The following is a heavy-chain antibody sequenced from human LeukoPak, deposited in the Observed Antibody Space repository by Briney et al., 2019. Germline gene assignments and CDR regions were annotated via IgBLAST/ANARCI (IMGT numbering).Heavy chain of an antibody. CDR1: GFTFSSYG. J-gene: IGHJ4*02. D-gene: IGHD3-22*01. Sequence: PGGSLRLSCAASGFTFSSYGMHWVRQAPGKGLEWVAVISYDGSNKYYADSVKGRFTISRDNSKNTLYLQMNSLRAEDTAVYYCAKEGFPLYYYDSSGYSREYYFGYWGQGTLVTVSS. CDR2: ISYDGSNK. CDR3: AKEGFPLYYYDSSGYSREYYFGY. V-gene: IGHV3-30*18.